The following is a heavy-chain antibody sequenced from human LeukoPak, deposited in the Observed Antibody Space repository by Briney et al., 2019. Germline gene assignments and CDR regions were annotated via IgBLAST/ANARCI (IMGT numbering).Heavy chain of an antibody. CDR1: GGSISGYY. CDR2: VYTSEST. Sequence: SETLSLTCSVSGGSISGYYWTWIRQPAGKGLEWIGRVYTSESTRYNPSLKTRLTMSVDTSKNQFSLKLSSVTAADTAVYYCARLITGTTTAFDIWGQGTMVTVAS. CDR3: ARLITGTTTAFDI. D-gene: IGHD1-7*01. V-gene: IGHV4-4*07. J-gene: IGHJ3*02.